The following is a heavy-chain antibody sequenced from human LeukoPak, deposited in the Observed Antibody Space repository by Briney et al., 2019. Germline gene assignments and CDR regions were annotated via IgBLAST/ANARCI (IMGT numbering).Heavy chain of an antibody. CDR1: GGTSSSYA. D-gene: IGHD3-3*01. CDR3: ARGLYDFWSGFENWFDP. J-gene: IGHJ5*02. V-gene: IGHV1-69*13. CDR2: IIPIFGTA. Sequence: SVKVSCKASGGTSSSYAISWVRQAPGQGLEWMGGIIPIFGTANYAQKFQGRVTITADESTSTAYMVLSSLRSEDTAVYYCARGLYDFWSGFENWFDPWGQGTLVTVSS.